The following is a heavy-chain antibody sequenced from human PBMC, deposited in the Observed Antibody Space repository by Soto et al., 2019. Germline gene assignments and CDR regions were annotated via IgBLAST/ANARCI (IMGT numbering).Heavy chain of an antibody. CDR2: ISSSSSYI. J-gene: IGHJ5*02. V-gene: IGHV3-21*01. Sequence: GGSLRLSCAASGFTFSSYSMNWVRQAPGKGLEWVPSISSSSSYIYYADSVKGRFTISRDNAKNSLYLQMNSLRAEDTAVYYCARGSSSWYYNWFDPWGQGTLVTVSS. CDR1: GFTFSSYS. CDR3: ARGSSSWYYNWFDP. D-gene: IGHD6-13*01.